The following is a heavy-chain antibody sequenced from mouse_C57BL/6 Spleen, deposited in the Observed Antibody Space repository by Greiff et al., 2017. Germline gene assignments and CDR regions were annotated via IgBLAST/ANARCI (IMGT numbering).Heavy chain of an antibody. V-gene: IGHV1-69*01. Sequence: QVQLQQPGAELVMPGASVKLSCKASGYTFTSYWMHWVKQRPGQGLEWIGEIDPSDSYTNYNQKFKGKSTLTVDKSSSTAYMQLSSLTSEDSAVYYCARWYRQPTGYFDVWGTGTTVTVSS. J-gene: IGHJ1*03. CDR3: ARWYRQPTGYFDV. CDR1: GYTFTSYW. CDR2: IDPSDSYT. D-gene: IGHD5-1*01.